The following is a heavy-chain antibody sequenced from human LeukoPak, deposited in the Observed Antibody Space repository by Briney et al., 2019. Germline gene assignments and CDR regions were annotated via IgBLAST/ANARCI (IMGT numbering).Heavy chain of an antibody. CDR1: GFTFGDYA. CDR3: TRVFEYYYDSSGPGYYFDY. CDR2: IRSKAYGGTT. Sequence: GGSLRLSCTASGFTFGDYAMSWARQAPGKGLEWVGFIRSKAYGGTTEYAASVKGRFTISRDDSKSIAYLQMNSLKTEDTAVYYCTRVFEYYYDSSGPGYYFDYWGQGTLVTVSS. D-gene: IGHD3-22*01. J-gene: IGHJ4*02. V-gene: IGHV3-49*04.